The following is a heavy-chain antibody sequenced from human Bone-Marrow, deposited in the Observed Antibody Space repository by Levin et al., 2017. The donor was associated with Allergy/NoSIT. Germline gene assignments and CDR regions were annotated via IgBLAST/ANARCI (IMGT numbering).Heavy chain of an antibody. CDR3: ATLRYYFDFTANSGGIVFEY. Sequence: ASVKVSCKTSNYPFTSNGISWVRQAPGQGLEWMGWTTVYNGDTKYAQKFQGRVTMATDTSTSTAYMELTGLRSDDTAVYYCATLRYYFDFTANSGGIVFEYWGQGTLVTVSS. V-gene: IGHV1-18*01. CDR2: TTVYNGDT. CDR1: NYPFTSNG. D-gene: IGHD3-22*01. J-gene: IGHJ4*02.